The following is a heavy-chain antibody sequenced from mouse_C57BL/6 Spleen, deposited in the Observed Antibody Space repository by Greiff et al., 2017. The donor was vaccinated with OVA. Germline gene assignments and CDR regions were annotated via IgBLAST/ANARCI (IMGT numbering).Heavy chain of an antibody. V-gene: IGHV1-26*01. CDR3: ARRGGLYYGNCDYFDY. D-gene: IGHD2-1*01. CDR1: GYTFTDYY. CDR2: INPNNGGT. Sequence: EVQLQQSGPELVKPGASVKISCKASGYTFTDYYMNWVKQSHGKSLEWIGDINPNNGGTSYNQKFKGKATLTVDKSSSTAYMELRSLTSEDSAVYYCARRGGLYYGNCDYFDYWGQGTTLTVSS. J-gene: IGHJ2*01.